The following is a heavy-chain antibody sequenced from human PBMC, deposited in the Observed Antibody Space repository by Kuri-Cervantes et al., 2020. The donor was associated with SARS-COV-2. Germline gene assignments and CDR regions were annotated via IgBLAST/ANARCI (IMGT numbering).Heavy chain of an antibody. V-gene: IGHV3-48*02. D-gene: IGHD3-22*01. Sequence: GESLKISCAASGFTVSSNYMSWVRQAPGKGLEWVSYISSSSSTIYYADSVKGRFTISRDNAKNSLYLQMNSLRDEDTAVYYCAREGYYDSSGYFDYWGQGTLVTVSS. CDR1: GFTVSSNY. CDR2: ISSSSSTI. J-gene: IGHJ4*02. CDR3: AREGYYDSSGYFDY.